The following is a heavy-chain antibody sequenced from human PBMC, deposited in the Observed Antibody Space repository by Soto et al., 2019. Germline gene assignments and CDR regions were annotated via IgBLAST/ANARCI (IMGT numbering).Heavy chain of an antibody. J-gene: IGHJ4*02. D-gene: IGHD2-8*02. CDR1: GGSFSGYY. Sequence: SETLSLTCAVYGGSFSGYYWTWIRQPPGTGLEWIGEINHSGSTNYNPSLKSRVTISVDTSKNQFSLKLASVTAADTAVYYCARDKITGLVDYWGQGTLVTVSS. CDR2: INHSGST. CDR3: ARDKITGLVDY. V-gene: IGHV4-34*01.